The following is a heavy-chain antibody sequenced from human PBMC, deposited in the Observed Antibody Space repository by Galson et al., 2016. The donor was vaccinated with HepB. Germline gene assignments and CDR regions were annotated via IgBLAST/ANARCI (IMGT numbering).Heavy chain of an antibody. D-gene: IGHD6-19*01. Sequence: SLRLSCAASGFTFSRYWMGWVRQAPVKGLEWVANIDQYGSEKYYVGSVMGRFTISRDNAKNSLYLQMDSLRAEDTALYYCTRDGSGWSAYWAQGTLVTGSS. CDR1: GFTFSRYW. V-gene: IGHV3-7*03. CDR3: TRDGSGWSAY. CDR2: IDQYGSEK. J-gene: IGHJ4*02.